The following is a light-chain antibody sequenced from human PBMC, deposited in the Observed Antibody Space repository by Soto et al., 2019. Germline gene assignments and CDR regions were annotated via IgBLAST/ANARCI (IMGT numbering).Light chain of an antibody. Sequence: QSALTQPASVSGSPGQSIAISGIGSSSDIGGYNFVSWYQNHPGKAPKLIIYDVTNRPSGVSTRFSGSKSGNTASLTISGLQAEDEPDYFCSSFTNRATPYVFGTGTKVTVL. V-gene: IGLV2-14*03. J-gene: IGLJ1*01. CDR3: SSFTNRATPYV. CDR2: DVT. CDR1: SSDIGGYNF.